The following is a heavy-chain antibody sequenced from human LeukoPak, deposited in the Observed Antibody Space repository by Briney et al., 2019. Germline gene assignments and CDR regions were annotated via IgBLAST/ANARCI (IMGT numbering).Heavy chain of an antibody. CDR3: ARQWVTITPARGWFDP. CDR2: IYYSGSSGST. Sequence: SETLSLTCTVSGGSISSYYWSWIRQPPEKGLEWIGYIYYSGSSGSTNYNPSLKSRVTISVDTSKNQFSLKLSSVTAADTAVYYCARQWVTITPARGWFDPWGQGTLVTVSS. V-gene: IGHV4-59*08. J-gene: IGHJ5*02. CDR1: GGSISSYY. D-gene: IGHD2-15*01.